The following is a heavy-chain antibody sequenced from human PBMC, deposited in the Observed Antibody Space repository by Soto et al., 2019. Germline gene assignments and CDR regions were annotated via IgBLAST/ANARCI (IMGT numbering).Heavy chain of an antibody. D-gene: IGHD3-10*01. CDR1: GYTFTSYA. CDR3: ARDGTMVRGVIGYFDY. V-gene: IGHV1-3*01. J-gene: IGHJ4*02. Sequence: SVKVSCKASGYTFTSYAMHWVRQAPGQRLEWMGWINAGNGNTKYSQKFQGRVTITRDTSASTAYMELSSLRSEDTAVYYCARDGTMVRGVIGYFDYWGQGTLGTVSS. CDR2: INAGNGNT.